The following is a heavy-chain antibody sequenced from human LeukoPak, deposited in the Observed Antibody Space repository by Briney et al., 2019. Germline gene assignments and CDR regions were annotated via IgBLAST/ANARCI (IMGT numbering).Heavy chain of an antibody. CDR1: GFTVSSYE. Sequence: PGGSLRLSCAASGFTVSSYEMNWVRQAPGKGLEWVSYISSSGSTIYCADSVKGRFTISRDNAKNSLYLQMNSLRAEDTAVYYCARDSWTDYYGSGSPSDGMDVWGQGTTVTVSS. D-gene: IGHD3-10*01. J-gene: IGHJ6*02. CDR3: ARDSWTDYYGSGSPSDGMDV. CDR2: ISSSGSTI. V-gene: IGHV3-48*03.